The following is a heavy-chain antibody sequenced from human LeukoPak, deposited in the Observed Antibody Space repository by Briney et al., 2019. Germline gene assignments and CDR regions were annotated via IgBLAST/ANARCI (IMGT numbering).Heavy chain of an antibody. Sequence: GGSLRLSCAASGFTLSSYSMNWVRQAPGKGLEWVSYISGSGSTIYYADSVKGRFTMSRDKAKHSLYLQMNSLRDEDTAVYYCARDSHWGFDYWGQGTLVTVSS. D-gene: IGHD7-27*01. CDR1: GFTLSSYS. CDR3: ARDSHWGFDY. J-gene: IGHJ4*02. V-gene: IGHV3-48*02. CDR2: ISGSGSTI.